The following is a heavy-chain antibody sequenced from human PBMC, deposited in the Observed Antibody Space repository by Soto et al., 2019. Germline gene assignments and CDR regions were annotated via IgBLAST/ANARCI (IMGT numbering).Heavy chain of an antibody. V-gene: IGHV5-51*01. CDR2: IYPGDSDT. Sequence: KVSCKGSGYTFSIYGINWVRQAPGKGLEWMGIIYPGDSDTRYSPSFQGQVTISADKSISTAYLQWSSLKASDTAMYYCARLRVRGVSNFDYWGQGTLVTVSS. J-gene: IGHJ4*02. D-gene: IGHD3-10*01. CDR1: GYTFSIYG. CDR3: ARLRVRGVSNFDY.